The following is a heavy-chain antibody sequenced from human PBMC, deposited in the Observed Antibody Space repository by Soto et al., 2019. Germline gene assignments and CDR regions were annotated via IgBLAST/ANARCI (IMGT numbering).Heavy chain of an antibody. CDR3: ARLSLSWAGDTWDYPKNYFDY. V-gene: IGHV1-18*01. D-gene: IGHD1-7*01. J-gene: IGHJ4*02. CDR1: GYRFTTTG. CDR2: ISAYNGNT. Sequence: QVQLVQSGAEVKEPGASVEVSCKASGYRFTTTGVSWVRQAPGQGLDWLGWISAYNGNTHYAQKVQGRVTMTTDTSTTTAYMELRSLRFDDTAVYYCARLSLSWAGDTWDYPKNYFDYWGQGTLVTVSS.